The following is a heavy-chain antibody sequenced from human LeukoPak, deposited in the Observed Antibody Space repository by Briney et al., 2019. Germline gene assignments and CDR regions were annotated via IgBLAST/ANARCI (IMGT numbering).Heavy chain of an antibody. CDR3: AKGDTSWTIDY. D-gene: IGHD2-2*01. CDR1: GFTFSSYG. CDR2: ISYDGSNK. Sequence: GGTLRLSCAASGFTFSSYGMHWVRQAPGKGLEWVAVISYDGSNKYYADSVKGRFTISRDNSKNTLYLQMNSLRAEDTAVYYCAKGDTSWTIDYWGQGTLVTVSS. J-gene: IGHJ4*02. V-gene: IGHV3-30*18.